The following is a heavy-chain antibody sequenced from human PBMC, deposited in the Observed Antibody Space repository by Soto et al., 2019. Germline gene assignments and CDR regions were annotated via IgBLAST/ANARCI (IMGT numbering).Heavy chain of an antibody. D-gene: IGHD2-2*01. CDR3: ARGRCRSTTCYAYDVFDM. CDR1: GGSISSYY. J-gene: IGHJ3*02. Sequence: SETLSLTCTVSGGSISSYYWSWIRQPPGKGLEWIAYISYGGSTNYNPSLKSRLTLSADTSKSQFSLKLSSVTAADTAVYYCARGRCRSTTCYAYDVFDMWGQGTMVTVSS. CDR2: ISYGGST. V-gene: IGHV4-59*01.